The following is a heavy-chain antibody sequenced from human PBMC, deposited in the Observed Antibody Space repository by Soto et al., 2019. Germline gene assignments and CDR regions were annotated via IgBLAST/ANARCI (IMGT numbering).Heavy chain of an antibody. V-gene: IGHV3-30-3*01. Sequence: GGSLRLSCAASGFTFSSYAMHWVRQAPGKGLEWVAVISYDGSNKYYADSVKGRFTISRDNSKNTLYLQMNSLRAEDTAVYYCARTDIVVAYWDYWGQGTLVTVSS. CDR1: GFTFSSYA. CDR3: ARTDIVVAYWDY. CDR2: ISYDGSNK. D-gene: IGHD2-2*01. J-gene: IGHJ4*02.